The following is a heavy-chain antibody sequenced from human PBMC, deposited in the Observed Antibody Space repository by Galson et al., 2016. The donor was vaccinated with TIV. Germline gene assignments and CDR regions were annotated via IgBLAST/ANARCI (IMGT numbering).Heavy chain of an antibody. CDR2: IWYDGSDK. CDR1: GFTFSKYG. J-gene: IGHJ4*02. CDR3: ARDPPIVEVREETFDS. Sequence: SLRLSCAASGFTFSKYGIHWVRQSPGKGLEWVAFIWYDGSDKYYRDSVKGRFTISRDNSRNTVYLQMNSLRVEDTAVYYCARDPPIVEVREETFDSWGQGTLVTVSS. V-gene: IGHV3-33*01. D-gene: IGHD3-10*01.